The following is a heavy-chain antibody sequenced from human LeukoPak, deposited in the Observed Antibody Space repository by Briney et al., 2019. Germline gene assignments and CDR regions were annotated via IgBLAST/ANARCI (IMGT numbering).Heavy chain of an antibody. Sequence: GGSLRLSCAASGFTFSNAWMNWVRQAPGKGLEWVANINQPGSQKYHVDSVKGRFTISRDNARNSLFLQMNSLTADDTAVYYCARGLGKGSSDYWGQGTLVTVSS. V-gene: IGHV3-7*03. CDR2: INQPGSQK. CDR3: ARGLGKGSSDY. J-gene: IGHJ4*02. CDR1: GFTFSNAW. D-gene: IGHD6-6*01.